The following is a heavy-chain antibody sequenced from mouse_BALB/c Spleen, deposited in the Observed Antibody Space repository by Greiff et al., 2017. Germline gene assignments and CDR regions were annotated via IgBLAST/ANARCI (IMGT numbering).Heavy chain of an antibody. V-gene: IGHV14-3*02. CDR1: GFNIKDTY. J-gene: IGHJ2*01. CDR2: IDPANGNT. CDR3: ARSTGTGGDY. D-gene: IGHD4-1*01. Sequence: EVQLVESGAELVKPGASVKLSCTASGFNIKDTYMHWVKQRPEQGLEWIGRIDPANGNTKYDPKFQGKATITADTSSNTAYLQLSSLTSEDTAVYYCARSTGTGGDYWGQGTTLTVSS.